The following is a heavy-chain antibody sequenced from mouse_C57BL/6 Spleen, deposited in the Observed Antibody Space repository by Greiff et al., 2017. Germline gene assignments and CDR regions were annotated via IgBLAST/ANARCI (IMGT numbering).Heavy chain of an antibody. CDR3: ATSYGYDVVGLSMDY. D-gene: IGHD2-2*01. J-gene: IGHJ4*01. CDR2: FTMYSDAT. Sequence: LQQSGAELVRPGSSVKLSCKDSYFDFKASAMHWVKQRPGHGLEWIGSFTMYSDATEYSENFKGKATLTANTSSSTAYMELSSLTSEDSAVYYCATSYGYDVVGLSMDYWGQGTSVTVSS. V-gene: IGHV1-49*01. CDR1: YFDFKASA.